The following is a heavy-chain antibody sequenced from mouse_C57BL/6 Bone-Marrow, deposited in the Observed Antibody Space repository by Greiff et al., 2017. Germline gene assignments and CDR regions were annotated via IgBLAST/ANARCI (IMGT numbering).Heavy chain of an antibody. CDR1: GYTFTSYW. J-gene: IGHJ3*01. Sequence: QLQQPGAELVRPGSSVKLSCKASGYTFTSYWMDWVKQRPGQGLEWIGNIYPSDSETHYNQKFKDKATLTVDKSSSTAYMQLSSLTSEDSAVYYCARKDSSGYGRAYWGQGTLVTVSA. CDR3: ARKDSSGYGRAY. CDR2: IYPSDSET. V-gene: IGHV1-61*01. D-gene: IGHD3-2*02.